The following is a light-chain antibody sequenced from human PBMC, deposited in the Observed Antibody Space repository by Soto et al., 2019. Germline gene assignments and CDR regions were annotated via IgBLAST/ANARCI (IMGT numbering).Light chain of an antibody. Sequence: DIVMTQSPDSLAVSLGERATINCKSSQSVLYSSNNKNYLAWYQQKPGQPPKLLIYWASTRESGVPDRCSGSGSADDFTLTYSSLPAEDLAVYYCQQCYNAPWTFGQGTKVEIK. CDR1: QSVLYSSNNKNY. CDR2: WAS. CDR3: QQCYNAPWT. V-gene: IGKV4-1*01. J-gene: IGKJ1*01.